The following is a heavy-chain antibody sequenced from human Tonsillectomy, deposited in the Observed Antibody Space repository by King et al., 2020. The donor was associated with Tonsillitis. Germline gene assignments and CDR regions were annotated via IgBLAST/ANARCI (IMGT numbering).Heavy chain of an antibody. CDR1: GGSISSGDHF. D-gene: IGHD1-26*01. CDR2: MYSSGTI. V-gene: IGHV4-39*02. CDR3: ARYVSGSFDY. J-gene: IGHJ4*02. Sequence: LQLQESGPGVVKPSETVSLTCTVSGGSISSGDHFWAWIRQPPGKGLGWIGYMYSSGTIFYNPSLKSRITLSVGTSENRFSLKLSSVTAADTAVDFCARYVSGSFDYWGQGALVTVSS.